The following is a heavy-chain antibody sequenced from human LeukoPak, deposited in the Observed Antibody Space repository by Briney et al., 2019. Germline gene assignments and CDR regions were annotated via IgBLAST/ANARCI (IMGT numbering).Heavy chain of an antibody. Sequence: SETLSLTCTVSGGSINNYYWSWVRQPPGKGLEWIGYVFYTGYTHYNPPLKSRVTISVDTSKNQFSLKLSSVTAADTAVYYCATRLLWFGELLSAHDYWGQGTLVTVSS. CDR1: GGSINNYY. V-gene: IGHV4-59*01. CDR3: ATRLLWFGELLSAHDY. D-gene: IGHD3-10*01. J-gene: IGHJ4*02. CDR2: VFYTGYT.